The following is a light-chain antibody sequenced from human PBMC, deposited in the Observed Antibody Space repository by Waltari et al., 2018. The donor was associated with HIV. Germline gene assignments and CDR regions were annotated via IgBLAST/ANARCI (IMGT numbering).Light chain of an antibody. CDR1: NIGSKS. J-gene: IGLJ3*02. CDR3: QVWDSSSDHWV. CDR2: DDR. Sequence: SYVLTQPPSASVAPGKTARITCGGNNIGSKSVHWYKQKPGQAPVLVIYDDRDRPSGIPELFSGSNSGNTATLTISRVEAGDEADYYCQVWDSSSDHWVFGGGTKLTVL. V-gene: IGLV3-21*04.